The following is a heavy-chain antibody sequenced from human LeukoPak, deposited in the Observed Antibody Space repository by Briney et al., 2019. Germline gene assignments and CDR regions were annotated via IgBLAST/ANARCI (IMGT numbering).Heavy chain of an antibody. V-gene: IGHV1-2*02. CDR1: GYTCTGYY. CDR2: INPNSGGT. D-gene: IGHD2-15*01. CDR3: ARGAIYCSGGSCYPGDY. Sequence: ASVKVSCKASGYTCTGYYMHWVRQAPGQGLEWMGWINPNSGGTNYAQKFQGRVTMTRDTSISTAYMELSRLRSDDTAVYYCARGAIYCSGGSCYPGDYWGQGTLVTVSS. J-gene: IGHJ4*02.